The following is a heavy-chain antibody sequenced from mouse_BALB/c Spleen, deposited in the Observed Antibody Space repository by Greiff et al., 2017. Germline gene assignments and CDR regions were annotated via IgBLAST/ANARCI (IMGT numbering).Heavy chain of an antibody. CDR2: ISSGGGST. D-gene: IGHD1-1*01. CDR1: GFAFSSYD. V-gene: IGHV5-12-1*01. Sequence: EVMLVESGGGLVKRGGSLKLSCAASGFAFSSYDMSWVRQTPEKRLEWVAYISSGGGSTYYPDTVKGRFTISRDNAKNTLYLQMSSLKSEDTAMYYCARQGSSSWFAYWGQGTLVTVSA. J-gene: IGHJ3*01. CDR3: ARQGSSSWFAY.